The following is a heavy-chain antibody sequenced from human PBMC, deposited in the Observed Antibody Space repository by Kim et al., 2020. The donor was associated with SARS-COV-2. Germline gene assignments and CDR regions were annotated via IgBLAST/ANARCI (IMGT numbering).Heavy chain of an antibody. CDR3: VRESDGFDV. V-gene: IGHV3-30*04. Sequence: GGSLRLSCAASGFTFGAYTMHWVRQAPGKGLEWVALIANDGRFRYHADSVKCRFTISRDNSLNTLFVDMNSQTAEDTAAYYCVRESDGFDVWGQGTMVTVSS. CDR2: IANDGRFR. J-gene: IGHJ3*01. CDR1: GFTFGAYT.